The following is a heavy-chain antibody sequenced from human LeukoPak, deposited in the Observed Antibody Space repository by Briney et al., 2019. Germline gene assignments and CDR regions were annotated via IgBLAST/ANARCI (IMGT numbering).Heavy chain of an antibody. CDR3: ATTVVTAN. Sequence: SETLSLTCTVSGHSISSGYYWGWIRQPPGKGLEWIGSIYHSGSTYYNPSLKSRVTISVDTSKNQFSLKLSSVTAADTAVYYCATTVVTANWGQGTLVTVSS. CDR1: GHSISSGYY. CDR2: IYHSGST. J-gene: IGHJ4*02. D-gene: IGHD4-23*01. V-gene: IGHV4-38-2*02.